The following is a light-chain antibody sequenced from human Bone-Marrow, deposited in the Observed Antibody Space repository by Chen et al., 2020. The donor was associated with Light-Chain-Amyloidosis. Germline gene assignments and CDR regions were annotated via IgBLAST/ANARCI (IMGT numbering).Light chain of an antibody. V-gene: IGLV2-14*01. J-gene: IGLJ1*01. CDR2: EVT. CDR1: SSDVGGDNN. Sequence: QSALTQPAYVSGSPGQSITISCTGTSSDVGGDNNVSWYQQHPDKAPKLMIYEVTNRPSWVPDRFSGSKSDNTASLTISGLQTEDEADYFCSSYTITNTLVFGSGTRVTVL. CDR3: SSYTITNTLV.